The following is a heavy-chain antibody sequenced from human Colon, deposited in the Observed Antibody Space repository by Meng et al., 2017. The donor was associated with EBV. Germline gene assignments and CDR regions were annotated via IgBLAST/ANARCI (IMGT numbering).Heavy chain of an antibody. CDR1: GGSISSGNHY. J-gene: IGHJ5*02. CDR2: IYYSGST. V-gene: IGHV4-30-4*01. CDR3: ARAEYYNWFDP. D-gene: IGHD1-14*01. Sequence: QVQLQESGPGLVKPSQTLSLTCTVSGGSISSGNHYWSWIRQHPGKGLEYIGYIYYSGSTYYNPSLKSRVIISVDTSKNQFSLKLSSVTAADTAVYYCARAEYYNWFDPWGQGTLVTVSS.